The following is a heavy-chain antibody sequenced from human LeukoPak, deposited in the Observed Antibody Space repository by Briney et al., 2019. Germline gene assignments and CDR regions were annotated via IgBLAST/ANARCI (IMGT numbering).Heavy chain of an antibody. CDR1: GGTFSSYA. CDR2: INPNSGGT. J-gene: IGHJ4*02. D-gene: IGHD6-13*01. Sequence: ASVKVSCKASGGTFSSYAISWVRQAPGQGLEWMGWINPNSGGTNYAQKFQGRVTMTRDTSISTAYMELSRLRSDDTAVYYCARAAAGTANCIDYWGQGTLVTVSS. CDR3: ARAAAGTANCIDY. V-gene: IGHV1-2*02.